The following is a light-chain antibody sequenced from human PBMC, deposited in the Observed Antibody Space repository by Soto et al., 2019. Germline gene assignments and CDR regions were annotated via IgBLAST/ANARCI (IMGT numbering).Light chain of an antibody. Sequence: DIQMTQSPSSLSASVGDRVTGTCRSGQSISRYLNWYQPRPGKAPKLRIYSAYTLQTGFPSRFSGSGSVTDFTITISSLQAEDFATYYCQSSYNGPFTFGPGKKVDI. J-gene: IGKJ3*01. CDR1: QSISRY. CDR3: QSSYNGPFT. CDR2: SAY. V-gene: IGKV1-39*01.